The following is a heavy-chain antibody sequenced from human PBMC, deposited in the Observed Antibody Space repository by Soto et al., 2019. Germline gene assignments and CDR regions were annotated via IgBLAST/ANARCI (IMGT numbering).Heavy chain of an antibody. CDR2: IKGDGSSL. CDR3: ARGLKNYYGVDV. J-gene: IGHJ6*02. CDR1: GFTFTTYW. Sequence: EVKVVESGGGLVQPGGSLRLSCAASGFTFTTYWMHWVRQVLGKGLVWVSRIKGDGSSLSYADSVKGRFTISRDNVENTVYLKMGSLRADDTAVYYCARGLKNYYGVDVWGQGTTVTVSS. V-gene: IGHV3-74*01.